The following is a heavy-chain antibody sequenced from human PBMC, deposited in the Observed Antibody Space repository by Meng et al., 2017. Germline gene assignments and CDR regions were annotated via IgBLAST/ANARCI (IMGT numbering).Heavy chain of an antibody. J-gene: IGHJ3*02. Sequence: ASVKVSCKASGYTFTGYYMHWVRQAPGQGLEWMGWINPNSGGTNYAQKFQGRVTMTRDTSISTAYMELSSLRSEDTAVYYCARVLAAAGSDAFDIWGQGTMVTVSS. CDR2: INPNSGGT. CDR1: GYTFTGYY. V-gene: IGHV1-2*02. CDR3: ARVLAAAGSDAFDI. D-gene: IGHD6-13*01.